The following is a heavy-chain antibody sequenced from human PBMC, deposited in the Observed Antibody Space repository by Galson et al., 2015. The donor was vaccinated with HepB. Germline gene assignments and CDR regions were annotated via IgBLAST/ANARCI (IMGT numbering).Heavy chain of an antibody. CDR3: AREGNRPWERLQRHYFDY. CDR2: IWCDGSNK. D-gene: IGHD1-26*01. CDR1: GFTFSSYG. J-gene: IGHJ4*02. V-gene: IGHV3-33*01. Sequence: SLRLSCAASGFTFSSYGMHWVRQAPGKGLEWVAVIWCDGSNKYYADSVKGRFTISRDNSKNTLYLQMNSLRAEDTAVYYCAREGNRPWERLQRHYFDYWGQGTLVTVSS.